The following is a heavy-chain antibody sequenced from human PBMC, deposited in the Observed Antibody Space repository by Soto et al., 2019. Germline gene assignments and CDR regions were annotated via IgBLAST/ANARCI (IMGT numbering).Heavy chain of an antibody. CDR2: ISWNSGSI. D-gene: IGHD6-19*01. CDR1: GFTFDDYA. CDR3: AKAQWLVRFCFDY. Sequence: PGGSLRPSCAASGFTFDDYAMHWVRQAPGKGLEWVSGISWNSGSIGYADSVKGRFTISRDNAKNSLYLQMNSLRAEDTALYYCAKAQWLVRFCFDYWGQGTLVTVSS. J-gene: IGHJ4*02. V-gene: IGHV3-9*01.